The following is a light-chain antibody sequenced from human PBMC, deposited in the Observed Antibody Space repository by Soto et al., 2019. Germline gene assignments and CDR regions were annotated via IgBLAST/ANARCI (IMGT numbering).Light chain of an antibody. V-gene: IGKV2-28*01. CDR1: QSLLHSDGYNY. CDR3: MHALDVPVT. J-gene: IGKJ5*01. CDR2: LGS. Sequence: DIVMTQSPLSLPVTPGEPASISCRSSQSLLHSDGYNYLDWYLQKPGQSPRLLIYLGSNRASGVPDRLSGSGSGTDFTLKISRVEAEDVGVYYCMHALDVPVTFGQGTRLEI.